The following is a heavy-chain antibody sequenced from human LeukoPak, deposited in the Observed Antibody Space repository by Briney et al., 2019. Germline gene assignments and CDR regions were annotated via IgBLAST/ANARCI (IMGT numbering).Heavy chain of an antibody. CDR1: GFTFSSYA. J-gene: IGHJ4*02. Sequence: GGSLRLSCAASGFTFSSYAMSWVRQAPGKGLEWVSAISGSGGSTYYADSVKGRFTISRDNSKNTLYLQMNSLRAEDTAVYYCAKDKGCDYVWGSYPGFYFDYWGQGTLVTVSS. V-gene: IGHV3-23*01. CDR2: ISGSGGST. D-gene: IGHD3-16*02. CDR3: AKDKGCDYVWGSYPGFYFDY.